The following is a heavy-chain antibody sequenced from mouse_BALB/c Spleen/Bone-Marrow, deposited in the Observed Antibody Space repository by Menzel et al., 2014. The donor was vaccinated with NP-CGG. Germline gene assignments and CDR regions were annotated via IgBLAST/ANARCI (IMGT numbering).Heavy chain of an antibody. CDR1: GFSLTSYG. Sequence: QVQLQQSGPGLVAPSRSLSITCTVSGFSLTSYGVHWVRQPPGKVLEWLGVIWAGGSTNYNSALMPRLSISKDNSKSQVFLKMNSLQTDDTAMYYCARGSYYEGAMDYWGQGTSVTVSS. D-gene: IGHD1-1*01. CDR3: ARGSYYEGAMDY. J-gene: IGHJ4*01. CDR2: IWAGGST. V-gene: IGHV2-9*02.